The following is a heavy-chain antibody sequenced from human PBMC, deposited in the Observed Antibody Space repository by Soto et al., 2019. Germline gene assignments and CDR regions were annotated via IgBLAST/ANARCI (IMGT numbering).Heavy chain of an antibody. CDR2: VSRGGST. CDR1: GFTFTSYA. D-gene: IGHD2-15*01. Sequence: HPGGSLRLSCAASGFTFTSYAMGWVRQAPGKGLECVSVVSRGGSTHYADSVTGRFIVSRDNSKNTVSLQMNSLRTDDTAVYYCAKRRGAGGHFDYWGQGAPVTVSS. CDR3: AKRRGAGGHFDY. J-gene: IGHJ4*02. V-gene: IGHV3-23*01.